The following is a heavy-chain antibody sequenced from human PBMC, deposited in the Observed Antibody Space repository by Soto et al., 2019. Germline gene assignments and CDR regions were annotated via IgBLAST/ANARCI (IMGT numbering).Heavy chain of an antibody. J-gene: IGHJ4*02. CDR3: ASLRGDGYKHLDY. CDR1: GGSISNYY. V-gene: IGHV4-59*01. D-gene: IGHD5-18*01. Sequence: PSETLSLTCTVSGGSISNYYWSWIRQPPGKGLEWIGYMSYTGSANYNPSLKTRVTMSVDTSKSQFSLRLSSVTAADTAVYFCASLRGDGYKHLDYWGQGTLVTVSS. CDR2: MSYTGSA.